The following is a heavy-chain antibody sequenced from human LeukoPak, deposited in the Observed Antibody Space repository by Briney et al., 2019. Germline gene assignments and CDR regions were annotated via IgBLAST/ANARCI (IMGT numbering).Heavy chain of an antibody. D-gene: IGHD6-13*01. CDR2: INHSGST. CDR1: GGSFSGYY. Sequence: SETLSLTCAVYGGSFSGYYWSWIRQPPGKGLEWIGEINHSGSTNYNPSLKGRVTISVDTSKNQFSLKLSSVTAADTAVYYCARGRSYSSSWYDYWGQGTLVTVSS. V-gene: IGHV4-34*01. CDR3: ARGRSYSSSWYDY. J-gene: IGHJ4*02.